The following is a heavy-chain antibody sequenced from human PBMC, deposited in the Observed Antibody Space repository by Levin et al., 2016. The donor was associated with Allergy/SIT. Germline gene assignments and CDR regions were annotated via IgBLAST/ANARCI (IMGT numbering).Heavy chain of an antibody. J-gene: IGHJ6*02. Sequence: SVKVSCKASGGTFSSYTISWVRQAPGQGLEWMGRIIPILGIANYAQKFQGRVTITADKSTSTAYMELSSLRSEDTAVYYCATTAAGYYYYYYGMDVWGQGTTVTVSS. CDR1: GGTFSSYT. CDR2: IIPILGIA. D-gene: IGHD6-25*01. V-gene: IGHV1-69*02. CDR3: ATTAAGYYYYYYGMDV.